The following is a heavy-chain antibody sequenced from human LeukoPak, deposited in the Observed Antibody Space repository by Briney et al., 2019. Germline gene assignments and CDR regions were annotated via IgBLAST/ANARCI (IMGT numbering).Heavy chain of an antibody. CDR2: INPNSGGT. V-gene: IGHV1-2*02. Sequence: ASVKVSCKASGGTFSSYAISWVRQAPGQGLEWMGWINPNSGGTNYAQKFQGRVTMTRDTSISTAYMELSRLRSDDTAVYYCARDLTMLDYWGQGTLVTVSS. J-gene: IGHJ4*02. D-gene: IGHD3-10*02. CDR1: GGTFSSYA. CDR3: ARDLTMLDY.